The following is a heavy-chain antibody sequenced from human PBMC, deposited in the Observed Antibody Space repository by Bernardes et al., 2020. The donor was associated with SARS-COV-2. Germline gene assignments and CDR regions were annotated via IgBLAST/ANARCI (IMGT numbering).Heavy chain of an antibody. CDR3: AKHKLGSYYGLDV. J-gene: IGHJ6*02. CDR1: GFTFSNYV. V-gene: IGHV3-23*01. Sequence: GGSLRLSCAASGFTFSNYVMRWVRQAPGKGLELVSGISGSGAGTYYADSVKGRFTISRDNSKNTLYLQMNSLSAEDTAVYYCAKHKLGSYYGLDVWGQGTTVTVSS. CDR2: ISGSGAGT. D-gene: IGHD3-10*02.